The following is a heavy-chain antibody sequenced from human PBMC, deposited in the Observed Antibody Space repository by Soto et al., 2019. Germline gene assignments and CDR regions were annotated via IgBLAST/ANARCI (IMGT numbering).Heavy chain of an antibody. Sequence: PSETLSLTCTVSGGSISSFYWNWIRQSAGKGLEWIGRIYLSGTTTYNPSLQSRVTMSVDTSKNQFSLKLSSLTAADTAVYYCARSPITSSIGTFDIWGQGTMVTVSS. V-gene: IGHV4-4*07. J-gene: IGHJ3*02. CDR1: GGSISSFY. CDR2: IYLSGTT. CDR3: ARSPITSSIGTFDI. D-gene: IGHD6-6*01.